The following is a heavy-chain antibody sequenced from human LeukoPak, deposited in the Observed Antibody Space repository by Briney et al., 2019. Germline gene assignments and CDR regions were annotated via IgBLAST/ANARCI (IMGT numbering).Heavy chain of an antibody. CDR2: ISAYNGNT. CDR3: ARADGSGSYYRSSDY. CDR1: GYTFTSYG. V-gene: IGHV1-18*01. D-gene: IGHD3-10*01. J-gene: IGHJ4*02. Sequence: GASVTVSCKASGYTFTSYGISWVRQAPGQGLEWMGWISAYNGNTNYAQKLQGRVTMTTDTSTSTAYMELRSLRSDDTAVYYCARADGSGSYYRSSDYWGQGTLVTVSS.